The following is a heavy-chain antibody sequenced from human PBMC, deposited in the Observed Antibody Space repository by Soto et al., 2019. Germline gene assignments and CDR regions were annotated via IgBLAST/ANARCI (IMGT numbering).Heavy chain of an antibody. Sequence: SLRLSCAASGFPFSTYVMIWVRQAPGKGLEWVSAITGSGGSTFYADSVKGRFTISRDNSKNTLYLQMNSLRAEDTAVYYCAKAITMIVVVNLFDYWGQGTLVTVSS. V-gene: IGHV3-23*01. D-gene: IGHD3-22*01. CDR3: AKAITMIVVVNLFDY. J-gene: IGHJ4*02. CDR1: GFPFSTYV. CDR2: ITGSGGST.